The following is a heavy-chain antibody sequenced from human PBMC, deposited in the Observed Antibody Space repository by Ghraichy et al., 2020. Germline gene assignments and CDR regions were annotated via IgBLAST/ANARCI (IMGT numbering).Heavy chain of an antibody. Sequence: GGSLRLSCAASGFTVSSKHMSWVRQAPGKGLEWVSVIYSGGSTYYADSVKGRFTISRDNSKNTLYLQMNSLRAEDTAVYYCARDPLWFGVPCGFDHWGQGTLVTVSS. CDR2: IYSGGST. CDR1: GFTVSSKH. V-gene: IGHV3-66*02. J-gene: IGHJ4*02. CDR3: ARDPLWFGVPCGFDH. D-gene: IGHD3-10*01.